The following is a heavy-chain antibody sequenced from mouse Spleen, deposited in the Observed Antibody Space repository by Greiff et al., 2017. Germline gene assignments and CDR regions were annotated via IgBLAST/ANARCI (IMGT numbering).Heavy chain of an antibody. CDR1: GYSITSGYY. CDR3: ARDRGAMDY. J-gene: IGHJ4*01. CDR2: ISYDGSN. Sequence: EVKLMESGPGLVKPSQSLSLTCSVTGYSITSGYYWKWIRQFPGNKLEWMGYISYDGSNNYNPSLKNRISITRDTSKNQFFLKLNSVTTEDTATYYCARDRGAMDYWGQGTSVTVSS. V-gene: IGHV3-6*01.